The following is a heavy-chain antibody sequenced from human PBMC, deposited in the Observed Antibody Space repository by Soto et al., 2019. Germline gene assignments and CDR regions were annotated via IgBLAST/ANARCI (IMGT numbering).Heavy chain of an antibody. CDR3: ARGDGSGSYRADY. CDR2: ISSSSSYT. CDR1: GFTFSDYY. J-gene: IGHJ4*02. V-gene: IGHV3-11*05. Sequence: QVQLVESGGGLVKPGGSLRLSCAASGFTFSDYYMSWIRQAPGKGLEWVSYISSSSSYTNYADSVKGRFTISRDNAKNSLYLQTNSLRAEDTAVYYCARGDGSGSYRADYWGQGTLVTVSS. D-gene: IGHD3-10*01.